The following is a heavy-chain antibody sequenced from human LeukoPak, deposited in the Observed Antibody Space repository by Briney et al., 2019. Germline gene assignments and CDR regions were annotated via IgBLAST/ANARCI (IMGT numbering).Heavy chain of an antibody. CDR2: ISSSSSTI. CDR3: ARVPYSSGWYNDY. V-gene: IGHV3-48*01. J-gene: IGHJ4*02. CDR1: GFTFSSYS. D-gene: IGHD6-19*01. Sequence: PGGSLRLSCAASGFTFSSYSMNWVRQAPGKGLEWVSYISSSSSTIYYADSVKGRFTISRDNAKNSLYLQMNSLRAEDTAVYYRARVPYSSGWYNDYWGQGTLVTVSS.